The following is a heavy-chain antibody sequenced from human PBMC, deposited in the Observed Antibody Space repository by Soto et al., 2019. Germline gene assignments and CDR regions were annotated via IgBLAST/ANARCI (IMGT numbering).Heavy chain of an antibody. Sequence: VQLVESGGGLIQPGGSLRLSCAASGFTVSNNHMTWVRQAAGKGLELVSFVHGGGSTSYADSVKGRFTISRDNSKNTLYVQMDSLSAEDTAIYYCAGRLTTAASLDYWGRGPLVTVSS. J-gene: IGHJ4*02. CDR1: GFTVSNNH. V-gene: IGHV3-53*01. D-gene: IGHD3-16*01. CDR3: AGRLTTAASLDY. CDR2: VHGGGST.